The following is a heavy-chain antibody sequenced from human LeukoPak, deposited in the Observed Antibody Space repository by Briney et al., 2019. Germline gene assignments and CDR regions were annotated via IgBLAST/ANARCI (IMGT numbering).Heavy chain of an antibody. V-gene: IGHV3-21*01. J-gene: IGHJ4*02. D-gene: IGHD3-9*01. CDR2: ISSSSSYI. Sequence: PGGSLRLSFAASGFTFSSYSMNWVRQAPGKGLEWVSSISSSSSYIYYADSVKGRFTISRDNAKNSLYLQMNSLRAEDTAVYYCARDGNILTGYYNFDYWGQGTLVTVSS. CDR1: GFTFSSYS. CDR3: ARDGNILTGYYNFDY.